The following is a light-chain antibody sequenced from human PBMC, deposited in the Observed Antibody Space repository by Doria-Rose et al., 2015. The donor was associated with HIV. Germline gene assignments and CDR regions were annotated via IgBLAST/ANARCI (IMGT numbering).Light chain of an antibody. CDR3: QHFDKYFSWT. Sequence: DIQLAQSPSTLSASVGDRVTITCRASQSISNWLAWYQQKPGQAPKLLIYKASTLQSAVPSRFRGSGSGTEFTLTINSLQPDDFATYYCQHFDKYFSWTFGHGTKVDIK. V-gene: IGKV1-5*03. CDR2: KAS. J-gene: IGKJ1*01. CDR1: QSISNW.